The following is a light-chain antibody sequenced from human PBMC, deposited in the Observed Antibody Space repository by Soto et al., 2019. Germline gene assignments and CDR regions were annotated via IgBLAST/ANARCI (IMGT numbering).Light chain of an antibody. Sequence: EIVLTQSPGTLSLSPGERATLSCRASQSVSSSFLAWYQQKPGQAPRLLISGASSRATGIPDRFSGSGSGTDFTLTIGKLEPEDFAVYYCQQYAGSPYTFGQGTKLEIK. J-gene: IGKJ2*01. CDR2: GAS. CDR1: QSVSSSF. CDR3: QQYAGSPYT. V-gene: IGKV3-20*01.